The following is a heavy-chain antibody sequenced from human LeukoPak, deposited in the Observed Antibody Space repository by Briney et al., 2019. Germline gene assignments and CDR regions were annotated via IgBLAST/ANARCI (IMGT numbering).Heavy chain of an antibody. CDR3: ARGSPHSITVQENTPAIYSYGPYMDV. J-gene: IGHJ6*03. V-gene: IGHV3-13*01. Sequence: GGSLRLSCAASGFTFSSYAMSWVRQAPGKGLEWVSAIGTAGDTYYPGSVKGRFTISRENAKNSLYLQMNSLRAGDTAVYYCARGSPHSITVQENTPAIYSYGPYMDVWGKGTTVTVSS. D-gene: IGHD5-18*01. CDR1: GFTFSSYA. CDR2: IGTAGDT.